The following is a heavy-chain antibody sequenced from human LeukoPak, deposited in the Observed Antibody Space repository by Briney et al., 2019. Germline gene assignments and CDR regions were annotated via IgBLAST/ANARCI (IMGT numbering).Heavy chain of an antibody. V-gene: IGHV1-18*01. CDR3: AREVYGCSGGSCYEGENWYDP. D-gene: IGHD2-15*01. CDR1: GYTFTSYG. Sequence: AAVKVSCKASGYTFTSYGISWERQAPGQGHEWMGWISAYNGNTNYAQKVQGRGTMTTDTSTSTDYMELRSLRSDDTAVYYCAREVYGCSGGSCYEGENWYDPWGQGTLVTVSS. J-gene: IGHJ5*02. CDR2: ISAYNGNT.